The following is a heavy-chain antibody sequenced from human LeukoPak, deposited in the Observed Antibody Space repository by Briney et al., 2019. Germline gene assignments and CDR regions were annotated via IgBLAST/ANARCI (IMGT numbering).Heavy chain of an antibody. D-gene: IGHD1-1*01. Sequence: GGSLRLSCAASGFTVSSNYMSWVRQAPGKGLEWVSVIYSGGSTYYADSVKGRFTISRHNSKNTLYLQMNSLRAEDTAVYYCARLEGSYYHYYGMDVWGQGTTVTVSS. CDR2: IYSGGST. CDR1: GFTVSSNY. V-gene: IGHV3-53*04. J-gene: IGHJ6*02. CDR3: ARLEGSYYHYYGMDV.